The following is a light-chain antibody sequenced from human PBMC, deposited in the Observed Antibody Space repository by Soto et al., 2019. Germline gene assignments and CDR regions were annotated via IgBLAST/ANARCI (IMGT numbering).Light chain of an antibody. CDR2: ANT. Sequence: QSVLTQPPSVSGAPGQRVTISCTGSSSNIGATYDVHWYQQLPGTAPKLLIYANTNRPSGVPDRFSGSKSGNTASLTISSLQTEDEADYHCSSYTTSSPHVVFGGGTKLTVL. CDR1: SSNIGATYD. CDR3: SSYTTSSPHVV. J-gene: IGLJ2*01. V-gene: IGLV1-40*01.